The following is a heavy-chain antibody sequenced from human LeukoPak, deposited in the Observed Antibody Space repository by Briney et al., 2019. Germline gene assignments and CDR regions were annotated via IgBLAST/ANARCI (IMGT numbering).Heavy chain of an antibody. CDR3: VRDGWDY. J-gene: IGHJ4*02. Sequence: GGSLRLSCAASGFTINGYSMSWVRQAPGKGLEWVSAISGSDDNTYYADSVRGRFTISRDSSSNMLYLQMNSLRGEDTAIYYCVRDGWDYWGQGTLVTVS. V-gene: IGHV3-23*01. CDR2: ISGSDDNT. CDR1: GFTINGYS.